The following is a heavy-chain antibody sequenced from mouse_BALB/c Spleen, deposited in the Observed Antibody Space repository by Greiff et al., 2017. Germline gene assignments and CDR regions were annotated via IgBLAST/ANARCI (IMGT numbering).Heavy chain of an antibody. CDR2: ISYDGSN. CDR3: ARGEVRLYFDY. Sequence: EVKVEESGPGLVKPSQSLSLTCSVTGYSITSGYYWNWIRQFPGNKLEWMGYISYDGSNNYNPSLKNRISITRDTSKNQFFLKLNSVTTEDTATYYCARGEVRLYFDYWGQGTTLTVSS. V-gene: IGHV3-6*02. D-gene: IGHD2-14*01. J-gene: IGHJ2*01. CDR1: GYSITSGYY.